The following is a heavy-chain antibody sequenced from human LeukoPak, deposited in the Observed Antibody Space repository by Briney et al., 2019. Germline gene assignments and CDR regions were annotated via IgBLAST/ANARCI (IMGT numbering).Heavy chain of an antibody. D-gene: IGHD2-21*02. Sequence: GGSLRLSCTASGFTFSSYWMSWVRQAPGKGLEWVANIKQDGSEKDYVDSVKGRFTISRDNAKNSLYLQMNSLRAEDTAVYYCARYCGGDRYGMDVWGQGTTVTVSS. CDR3: ARYCGGDRYGMDV. J-gene: IGHJ6*02. CDR2: IKQDGSEK. CDR1: GFTFSSYW. V-gene: IGHV3-7*01.